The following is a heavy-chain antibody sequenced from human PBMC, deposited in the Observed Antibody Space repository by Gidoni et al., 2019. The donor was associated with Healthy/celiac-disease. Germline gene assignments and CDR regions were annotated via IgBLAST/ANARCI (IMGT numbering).Heavy chain of an antibody. Sequence: QITLKESGPTLVTPTPTLTLTCTFSELSLSTSGVGVGWIRQPPGKALERLALIYWDDDKRYSPSLKSRLTITKDTSKNQVVLTMTNMESVDTATYYCAHSRITMIAIDYWGQGTLVTVSS. CDR1: ELSLSTSGVG. V-gene: IGHV2-5*02. J-gene: IGHJ4*02. D-gene: IGHD3-22*01. CDR3: AHSRITMIAIDY. CDR2: IYWDDDK.